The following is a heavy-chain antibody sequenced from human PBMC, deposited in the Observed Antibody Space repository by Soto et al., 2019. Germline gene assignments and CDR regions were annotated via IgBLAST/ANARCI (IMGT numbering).Heavy chain of an antibody. CDR1: GYIFVNYG. V-gene: IGHV1-18*01. Sequence: QVQLVQSGDEVRKPGSSVKVSCKASGYIFVNYGIAWVRQAPGQGLEWMGWISPYRGNTHYASKVQGRLTMTTDTSTGTAYMDLGSLTSDDTAVYDCAMVDNYVTRTPQDVCGQGTTVTVSS. CDR3: AMVDNYVTRTPQDV. CDR2: ISPYRGNT. D-gene: IGHD3-16*01. J-gene: IGHJ6*02.